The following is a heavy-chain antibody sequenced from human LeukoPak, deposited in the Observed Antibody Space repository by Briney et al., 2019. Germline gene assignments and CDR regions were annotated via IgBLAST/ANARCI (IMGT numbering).Heavy chain of an antibody. CDR1: GFTVSDSY. V-gene: IGHV3-53*01. CDR2: IHGGGDT. J-gene: IGHJ4*02. Sequence: GGSLRVSCAASGFTVSDSYMTWVRQAPGKGLEWVSVIHGGGDTAYADSVKGRFIVSRDNSKNTLYLQMNSLRAEDTAVYYCARAKRGYSYILEYWGQGTLVTVSS. CDR3: ARAKRGYSYILEY. D-gene: IGHD5-18*01.